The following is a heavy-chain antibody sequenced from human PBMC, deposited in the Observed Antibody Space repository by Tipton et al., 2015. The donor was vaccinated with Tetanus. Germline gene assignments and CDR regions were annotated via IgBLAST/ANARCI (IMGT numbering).Heavy chain of an antibody. J-gene: IGHJ5*02. CDR1: GGSRFSGSFY. CDR2: IYYNGNT. D-gene: IGHD2-15*01. CDR3: ARQADNWFDP. V-gene: IGHV4-39*01. Sequence: TLSLTCSVSGGSRFSGSFYWAWVRQPPGKGLEWIGNIYYNGNTYYLSSLESRVTISTDTSKSQVSLSLRSVTAADTAVYYCARQADNWFDPWGPGTRVTVSS.